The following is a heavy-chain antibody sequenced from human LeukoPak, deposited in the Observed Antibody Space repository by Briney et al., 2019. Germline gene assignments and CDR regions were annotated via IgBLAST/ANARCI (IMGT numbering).Heavy chain of an antibody. CDR1: GFTFSSYG. CDR2: IRYDGSDK. CDR3: ARGLWGSYFFDY. V-gene: IGHV3-30*02. D-gene: IGHD3-16*01. Sequence: PGGSLRLSCAASGFTFSSYGMHWVRQAPGKGLEWVAFIRYDGSDKYYADSVKGRFTISRDNSKNTLYLQMNSLRAEDTAVYYCARGLWGSYFFDYWGQGTLVTVSS. J-gene: IGHJ4*02.